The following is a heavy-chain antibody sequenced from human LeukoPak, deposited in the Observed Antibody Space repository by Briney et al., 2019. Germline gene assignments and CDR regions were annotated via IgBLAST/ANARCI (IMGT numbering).Heavy chain of an antibody. V-gene: IGHV3-48*04. CDR1: GFTFSSYS. CDR2: ISSSSSTI. J-gene: IGHJ6*03. Sequence: GGSLRLSCAASGFTFSSYSMNWVRQAPGKGLEWVSYISSSSSTIYYADSVKGRFTISRDNAKNSLYLQMNSLRAEDTAVYYCARESRASYCSSTSCLHHYYYYYMEVWGKGTTVTVSS. D-gene: IGHD2-2*01. CDR3: ARESRASYCSSTSCLHHYYYYYMEV.